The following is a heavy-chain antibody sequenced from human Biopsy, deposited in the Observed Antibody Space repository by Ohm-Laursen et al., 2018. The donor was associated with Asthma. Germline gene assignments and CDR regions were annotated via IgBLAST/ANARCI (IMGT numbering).Heavy chain of an antibody. CDR1: GFTFGDYW. V-gene: IGHV3-43*01. J-gene: IGHJ6*02. CDR3: AKDFWSGYSKEWTGSMDV. CDR2: ISWDGGRT. D-gene: IGHD3-3*01. Sequence: SLRLSCAASGFTFGDYWMSWVRQVPGKGLEWVSLISWDGGRTYYGDSVKGRFTTSRDNGKNSLYLQMNSLRTEDTALYYCAKDFWSGYSKEWTGSMDVWGQGTTVTVSS.